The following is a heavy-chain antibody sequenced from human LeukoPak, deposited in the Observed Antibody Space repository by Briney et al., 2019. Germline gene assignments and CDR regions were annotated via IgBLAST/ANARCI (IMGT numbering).Heavy chain of an antibody. Sequence: PVGSLRLSCAASGFTFSSYAMSWVRQAPGKGLEWVSAISGSGGSTYYADSEKGVFTISRETSKNTLYLQMNSPRAEDTAVYYAAKPLSNFWTYYYYYYGMDVWGQGTPVTVSS. CDR1: GFTFSSYA. J-gene: IGHJ6*02. CDR2: ISGSGGST. CDR3: AKPLSNFWTYYYYYYGMDV. D-gene: IGHD3-3*01. V-gene: IGHV3-23*01.